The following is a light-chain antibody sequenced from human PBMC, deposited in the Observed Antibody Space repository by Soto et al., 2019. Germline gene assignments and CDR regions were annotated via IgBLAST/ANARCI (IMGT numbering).Light chain of an antibody. CDR2: EVT. V-gene: IGLV2-8*01. Sequence: SVLTQPPSASGSPGQSVSISCTGTSSDVGGYDYVSWYQQHPGKAPKLMIYEVTIRPSGVSDRFSGSKSGNTASLTVSGLQAEDGADYYCSSYTGGNPSYVFGTGTKVTVL. CDR3: SSYTGGNPSYV. J-gene: IGLJ1*01. CDR1: SSDVGGYDY.